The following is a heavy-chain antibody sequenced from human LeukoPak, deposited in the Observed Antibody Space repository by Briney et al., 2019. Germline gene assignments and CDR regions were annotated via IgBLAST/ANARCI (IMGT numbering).Heavy chain of an antibody. D-gene: IGHD3-3*01. CDR3: ARAAYYAFWSGYSLAY. V-gene: IGHV4-59*11. J-gene: IGHJ4*02. CDR1: GGSISGHY. CDR2: IYYSGST. Sequence: SETLSLTCTVSGGSISGHYWSWIRQPPGKGLEWIGYIYYSGSTNYNPSLKSRVTISVDTSKNQFSLKLSSVTAADTAVYYCARAAYYAFWSGYSLAYWGQGTLVTVSS.